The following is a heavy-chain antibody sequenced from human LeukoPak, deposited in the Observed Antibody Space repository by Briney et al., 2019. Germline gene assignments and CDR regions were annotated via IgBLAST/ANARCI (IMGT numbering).Heavy chain of an antibody. CDR2: INSDGSST. D-gene: IGHD6-19*01. V-gene: IGHV3-74*01. Sequence: GGSLRLSCAASGFTFSSYWMHWVRQAPGKGLVWVSRINSDGSSTSYADSVKGRFTISRDNAKNTLYLQMNSLRAEDTAVYYCAREGSGWPFDYWGQGTLVTVSS. CDR1: GFTFSSYW. CDR3: AREGSGWPFDY. J-gene: IGHJ4*02.